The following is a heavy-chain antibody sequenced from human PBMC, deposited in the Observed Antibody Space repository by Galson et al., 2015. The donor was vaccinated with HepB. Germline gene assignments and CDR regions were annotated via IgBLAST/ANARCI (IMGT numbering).Heavy chain of an antibody. Sequence: ETLSLTCTVSGGAISTSSYYWGWIRQPPGKGLEWIGSIYYSGSTYYNPSLKSRDIISVDTSKNQFSLKLSSVTAADTAVYYCASIVGATSLDYWGQGTLVTVSS. CDR1: GGAISTSSYY. D-gene: IGHD1-26*01. CDR3: ASIVGATSLDY. CDR2: IYYSGST. V-gene: IGHV4-39*01. J-gene: IGHJ4*02.